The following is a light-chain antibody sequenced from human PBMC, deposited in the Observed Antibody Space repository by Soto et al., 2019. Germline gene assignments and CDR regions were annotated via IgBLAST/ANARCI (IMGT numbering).Light chain of an antibody. CDR1: QSISSW. J-gene: IGKJ1*01. V-gene: IGKV1-5*03. CDR3: QQYHSFSRT. CDR2: KAS. Sequence: DIQMTQSPSTLSASVGDRVTITCRASQSISSWLAWYQQKPGKAPKPLINKASSLESGVPSRFSGGGSGTEFTLTISSLEPDDFATYYCQQYHSFSRTFGPGTKVEIK.